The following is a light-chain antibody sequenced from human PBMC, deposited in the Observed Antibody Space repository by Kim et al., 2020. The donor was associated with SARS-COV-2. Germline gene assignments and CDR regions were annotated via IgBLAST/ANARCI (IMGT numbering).Light chain of an antibody. CDR2: KDS. CDR3: YSAADNMEV. CDR1: VLAKKY. Sequence: SYELTQPSSVSVSPGRTARITCSGDVLAKKYARWFQQKPGQAPVLVIYKDSERPSGIPERFSGSSSGTTVTLTISGAQVEDEADYYCYSAADNMEVFGTGTKVTVL. J-gene: IGLJ1*01. V-gene: IGLV3-27*01.